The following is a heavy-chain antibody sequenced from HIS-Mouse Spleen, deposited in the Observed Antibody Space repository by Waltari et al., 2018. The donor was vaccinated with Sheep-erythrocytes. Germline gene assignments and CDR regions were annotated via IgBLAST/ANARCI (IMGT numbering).Heavy chain of an antibody. J-gene: IGHJ6*02. CDR3: ARITVDQLVDYYYYYGMDV. CDR1: GFSLSNARMV. V-gene: IGHV2-26*01. D-gene: IGHD6-13*01. CDR2: IFSNCEK. Sequence: QVTLKESGPVLVKPTETLTLTCTVSGFSLSNARMVVSWIRQPPGKALEWLAHIFSNCEKSYSTSLKIRLTISTDTSKSQVVLTMTNMDPVDTARYYCARITVDQLVDYYYYYGMDVWGQGTTVTVSS.